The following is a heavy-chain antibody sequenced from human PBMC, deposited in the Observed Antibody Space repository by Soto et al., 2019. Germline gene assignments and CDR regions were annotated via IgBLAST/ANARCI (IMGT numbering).Heavy chain of an antibody. CDR3: RSSTSCYDESCVDV. Sequence: PSETLSLTCSVSGYSSSSGNYWACIRQPPGRGLEWIGSLYHIGSTHYNTSLKSRVTISVDTSKNHFSLELSSVTAADTAIYYCRSSTSCYDESCVDVWGQGTMVTVSS. V-gene: IGHV4-38-2*01. D-gene: IGHD2-2*01. CDR1: GYSSSSGNY. J-gene: IGHJ6*02. CDR2: LYHIGST.